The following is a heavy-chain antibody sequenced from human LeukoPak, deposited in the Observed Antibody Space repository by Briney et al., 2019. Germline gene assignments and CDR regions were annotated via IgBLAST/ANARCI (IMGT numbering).Heavy chain of an antibody. Sequence: SVKVSCKASGGTFISYAITWVRQAPGQGLEWMGGIIPMFGTGKYAQKFQGRVTITADESTSTAYMELSSLRSEDTAVYYCARDLYDYGDYRSYYYYGMDVWGQGTTVTVSS. D-gene: IGHD4-17*01. CDR2: IIPMFGTG. J-gene: IGHJ6*02. CDR3: ARDLYDYGDYRSYYYYGMDV. CDR1: GGTFISYA. V-gene: IGHV1-69*13.